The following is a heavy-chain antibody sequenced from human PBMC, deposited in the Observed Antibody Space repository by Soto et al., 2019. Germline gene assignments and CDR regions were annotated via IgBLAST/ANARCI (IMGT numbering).Heavy chain of an antibody. V-gene: IGHV1-69*13. CDR2: VIPIFGTA. J-gene: IGHJ4*02. Sequence: SVKVSCKASGGTFSSYAISWVRQAPGQGLEWMGGVIPIFGTANYAQKFQGRVTITADESTSTAYMELSSPRPEDTAVYYCAPVFSSGWVLDYWGQGTMGTVSS. CDR1: GGTFSSYA. CDR3: APVFSSGWVLDY. D-gene: IGHD6-19*01.